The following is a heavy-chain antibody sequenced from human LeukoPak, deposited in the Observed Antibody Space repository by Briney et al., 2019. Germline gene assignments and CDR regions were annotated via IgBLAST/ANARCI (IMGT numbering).Heavy chain of an antibody. J-gene: IGHJ4*02. CDR3: ARGTHNFDY. CDR2: IYMSGST. V-gene: IGHV4-4*07. CDR1: GGSISSYY. Sequence: YPSETLSLTCSVSGGSISSYYRTWIRQPAGKGLEWIGRIYMSGSTEYNPSLKSRVSMSLDTSKNQFSLKLSSVTAADTAVYYCARGTHNFDYWGQGTLVTVSS. D-gene: IGHD1-7*01.